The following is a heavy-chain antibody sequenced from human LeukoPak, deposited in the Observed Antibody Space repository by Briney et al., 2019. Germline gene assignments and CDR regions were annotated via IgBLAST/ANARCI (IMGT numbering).Heavy chain of an antibody. CDR1: GGSISSFH. CDR3: TRDQYHFDRDYFNYHMDV. CDR2: VYYTGST. J-gene: IGHJ6*04. Sequence: SQTLSLTCTVSGGSISSFHWSWIRQPPGKGLEWIGYVYYTGSTNYNPSLKSRVTISVDTSQNQFSLKMNSVTAADTAVYYCTRDQYHFDRDYFNYHMDVWGKGTTVTVSS. V-gene: IGHV4-59*01. D-gene: IGHD3-22*01.